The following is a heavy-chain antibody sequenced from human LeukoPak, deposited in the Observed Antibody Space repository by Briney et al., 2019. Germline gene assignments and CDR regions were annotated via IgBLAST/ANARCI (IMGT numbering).Heavy chain of an antibody. CDR1: GGSISSSSYY. CDR2: IYYSGST. CDR3: ARVPTYYYGSGSYGMDV. V-gene: IGHV4-39*07. D-gene: IGHD3-10*01. J-gene: IGHJ6*02. Sequence: SETLSLTCTVSGGSISSSSYYWGWIRQPPGKGLEWIGSIYYSGSTYYNPSLKSRVTISVDTSKNQFSLKLSSVTAADTAVYYCARVPTYYYGSGSYGMDVWGQGTTVTVSS.